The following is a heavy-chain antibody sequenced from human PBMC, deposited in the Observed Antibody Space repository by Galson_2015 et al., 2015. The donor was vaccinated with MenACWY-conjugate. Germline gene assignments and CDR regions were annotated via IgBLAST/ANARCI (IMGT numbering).Heavy chain of an antibody. D-gene: IGHD5-24*01. V-gene: IGHV5-51*01. CDR1: GYTFTTYW. Sequence: QSGAAVKKPGESLKISCKGSGYTFTTYWIAWVRQIPGKGLEWMGIIYPGDSDTRYSPSFQGLVTISADKSITTAYLQWSSLKASDTAIYYCARHRDGYTNDYWGQGTLVTVSS. CDR2: IYPGDSDT. J-gene: IGHJ4*02. CDR3: ARHRDGYTNDY.